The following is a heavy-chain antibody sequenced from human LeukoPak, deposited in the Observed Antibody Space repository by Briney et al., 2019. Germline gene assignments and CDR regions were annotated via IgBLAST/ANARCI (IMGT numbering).Heavy chain of an antibody. V-gene: IGHV3-9*01. Sequence: GGSLRLSCAASGFTFDDYAMHWVRQAPGKGLEWVSGISWNSGSIGYADSVKGRFTISGDNAKNSLYLQMNSLRAEDTALYYCAKTTVGATFDYWGQGTLVTVSS. J-gene: IGHJ4*02. CDR1: GFTFDDYA. CDR2: ISWNSGSI. D-gene: IGHD1-26*01. CDR3: AKTTVGATFDY.